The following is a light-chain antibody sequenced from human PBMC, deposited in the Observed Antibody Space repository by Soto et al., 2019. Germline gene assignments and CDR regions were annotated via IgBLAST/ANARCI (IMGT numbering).Light chain of an antibody. CDR2: DVS. CDR3: CSYAGSDSGYV. J-gene: IGLJ1*01. Sequence: QSALTQPRSVSGSPGQSVTISCTGTSSDVGGYNYVSWYQQHPGKAPKVMIYDVSKRPSGVPDRFSGSKSGNTASLTISGLQAEDEADYYCCSYAGSDSGYVFVTGTKVTVL. V-gene: IGLV2-11*01. CDR1: SSDVGGYNY.